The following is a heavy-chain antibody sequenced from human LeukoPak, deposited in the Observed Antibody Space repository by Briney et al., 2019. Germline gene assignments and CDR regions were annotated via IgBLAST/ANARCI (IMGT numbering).Heavy chain of an antibody. J-gene: IGHJ4*02. Sequence: PSETLSLTCTVSGGSISSSNYYWGWIRQPPGKGLEWIGSIYYSGSTYYNPSLKSRVTISVDTSKNQFSLKLSSVTAADTAVYYCARDQDAGYYYDSSGGAFDYWGQGTLVTVSS. CDR3: ARDQDAGYYYDSSGGAFDY. V-gene: IGHV4-39*07. D-gene: IGHD3-22*01. CDR2: IYYSGST. CDR1: GGSISSSNYY.